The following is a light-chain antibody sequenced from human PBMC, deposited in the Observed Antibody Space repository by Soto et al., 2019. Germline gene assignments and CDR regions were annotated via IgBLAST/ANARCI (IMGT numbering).Light chain of an antibody. J-gene: IGKJ3*01. CDR3: QQRSNWPGT. Sequence: EIVMTQSPATLSVSPGERATLSCRASQSVSSNLAWYQQKPGQAPRLLIYGASNRATGIPARFSGSGSGTDFTLTISSLEPEDFAVYYCQQRSNWPGTFGPGTMVDIK. V-gene: IGKV3-11*01. CDR1: QSVSSN. CDR2: GAS.